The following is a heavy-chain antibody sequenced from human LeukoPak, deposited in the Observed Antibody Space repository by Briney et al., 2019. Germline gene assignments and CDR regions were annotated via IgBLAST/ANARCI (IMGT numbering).Heavy chain of an antibody. V-gene: IGHV4-39*07. CDR3: TRDSLTVAGIWNDY. CDR1: GGSIRSSTDY. D-gene: IGHD6-19*01. Sequence: SETLSLTCTASGGSIRSSTDYWGWIRQPPGKELEWIGSIYYSGSTYYNPSLKSRVTISVDTSKNQFSLKLSSVTAADTAVYYCTRDSLTVAGIWNDYWGQGTLVTVSS. CDR2: IYYSGST. J-gene: IGHJ4*02.